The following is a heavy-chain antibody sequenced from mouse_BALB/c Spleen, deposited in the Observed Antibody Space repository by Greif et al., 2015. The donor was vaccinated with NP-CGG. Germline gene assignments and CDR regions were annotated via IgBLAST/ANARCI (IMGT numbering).Heavy chain of an antibody. J-gene: IGHJ3*01. V-gene: IGHV1-80*01. CDR1: GYAFSSYW. Sequence: VQLQQSGAELVRPGSSVKISCKASGYAFSSYWMNWVKQRPGQGLEWIGQIYPGDGDTNYNGKLKGKATLTADKSSSTAYMQLSSLTSEDSVVYFCARGGNYGAYWGQGTLVTVSA. D-gene: IGHD2-1*01. CDR2: IYPGDGDT. CDR3: ARGGNYGAY.